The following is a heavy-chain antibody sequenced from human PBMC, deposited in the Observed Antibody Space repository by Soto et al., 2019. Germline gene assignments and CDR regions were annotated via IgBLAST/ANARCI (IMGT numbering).Heavy chain of an antibody. J-gene: IGHJ6*02. CDR1: GYTFTSYG. Sequence: ASVKVSCKASGYTFTSYGISWVRQAPGQGLEWMGWISAYNGNTNYAQKLQGRVTMTTDTSTSTAYMELRSLRSDDTAVYYCARFDYYGSGSYQYYYYYYGMDVWGQGTTVTVSS. CDR3: ARFDYYGSGSYQYYYYYYGMDV. D-gene: IGHD3-10*01. CDR2: ISAYNGNT. V-gene: IGHV1-18*01.